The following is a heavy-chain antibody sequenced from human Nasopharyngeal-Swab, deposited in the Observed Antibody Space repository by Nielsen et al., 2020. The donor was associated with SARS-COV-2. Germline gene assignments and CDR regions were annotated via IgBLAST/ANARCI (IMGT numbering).Heavy chain of an antibody. V-gene: IGHV3-23*01. CDR1: GFTFSSYA. CDR3: AMAMDFALDY. CDR2: ISGSGGST. J-gene: IGHJ4*02. D-gene: IGHD2-2*03. Sequence: GEFLKISCAASGFTFSSYAMSWVRQAPGKGLEWVSAISGSGGSTYYADSVKGRFTISRDNSKNTLYLQMNSLRAEDTAVYYCAMAMDFALDYWGQGTLVTVSS.